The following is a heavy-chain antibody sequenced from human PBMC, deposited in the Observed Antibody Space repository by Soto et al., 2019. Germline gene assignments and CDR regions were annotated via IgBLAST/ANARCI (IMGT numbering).Heavy chain of an antibody. Sequence: GGSLRLSCAASGFTLSYYYMTWIRQTPGKGLEWVAHIDGRSDNIGYADSVKGRFTISRDNARNSLFLQINSVTADDTGVYFCTKGGRTTSYYWEYWGPGALVTVSS. CDR3: TKGGRTTSYYWEY. D-gene: IGHD3-10*01. CDR1: GFTLSYYY. CDR2: IDGRSDNI. V-gene: IGHV3-11*06. J-gene: IGHJ1*01.